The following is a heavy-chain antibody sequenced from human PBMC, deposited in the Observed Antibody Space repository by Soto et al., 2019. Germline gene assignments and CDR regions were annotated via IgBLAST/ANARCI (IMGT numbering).Heavy chain of an antibody. CDR2: INSDGSST. D-gene: IGHD2-15*01. CDR1: GFTFSSYW. CDR3: AREGIVVVVAATLDPHSHYMDV. V-gene: IGHV3-74*01. Sequence: PGGSLRLSCAASGFTFSSYWMHWVRQAPGKGLVWVSRINSDGSSTSYADSVKGRFTISRDNAKNTLYLQMNSLRAEDTAVYYCAREGIVVVVAATLDPHSHYMDVWGKGTTVTVSS. J-gene: IGHJ6*03.